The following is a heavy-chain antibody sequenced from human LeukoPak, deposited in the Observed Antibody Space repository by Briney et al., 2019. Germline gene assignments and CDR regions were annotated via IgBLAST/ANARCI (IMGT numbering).Heavy chain of an antibody. D-gene: IGHD3-22*01. CDR3: ARKDFSSGSFTY. J-gene: IGHJ4*02. V-gene: IGHV3-11*04. Sequence: TGGSLRLSCADSGFTFNIYYMSWIRQAPGKGLEWISYIGLHGYPLDYADSVKGRFTISRDNAQNSLYLDMSSLRAEDTAVYYCARKDFSSGSFTYWGQGTLVTVSS. CDR1: GFTFNIYY. CDR2: IGLHGYPL.